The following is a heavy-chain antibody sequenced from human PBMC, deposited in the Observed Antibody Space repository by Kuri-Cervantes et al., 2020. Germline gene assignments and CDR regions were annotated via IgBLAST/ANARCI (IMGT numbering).Heavy chain of an antibody. J-gene: IGHJ4*02. V-gene: IGHV4-30-4*01. CDR2: IYYSGRT. CDR1: GGSISGGDYY. D-gene: IGHD3-10*01. Sequence: SETLSLTCTVSGGSISGGDYYWSWIRQPPGKGLEWIGYIYYSGRTFYNSSLKSRVIISLDTSKTQFPLKLSSVTAADTAVYYCARTNLGSGSYYGGWGQGTLVTVSS. CDR3: ARTNLGSGSYYGG.